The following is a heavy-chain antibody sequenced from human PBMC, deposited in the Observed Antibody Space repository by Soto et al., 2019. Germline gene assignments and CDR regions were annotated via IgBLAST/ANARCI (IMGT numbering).Heavy chain of an antibody. CDR1: GGSISRSVYY. D-gene: IGHD3-10*01. CDR3: ARDPIVRGVVGWYFDL. Sequence: QVQLQESGPGLVKPSQTLSLSCAVSGGSISRSVYYCNWIRQHPGKGLEWIGYIHNSGTTYYNPSLKGRLTFSVDTSKNQFSLKLSSVTTADTAVYYCARDPIVRGVVGWYFDLWGRGTLVTVSS. V-gene: IGHV4-31*11. CDR2: IHNSGTT. J-gene: IGHJ2*01.